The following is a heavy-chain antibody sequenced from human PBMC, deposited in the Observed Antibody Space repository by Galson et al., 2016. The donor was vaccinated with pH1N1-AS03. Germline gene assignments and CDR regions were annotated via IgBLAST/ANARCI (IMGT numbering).Heavy chain of an antibody. CDR2: LFPGDSDT. V-gene: IGHV5-51*03. CDR1: GYGFNGYW. D-gene: IGHD3-22*01. J-gene: IGHJ3*01. CDR3: ARPAHYDSSGRDALDV. Sequence: QSGAEVKKPGDSLKISCKSSGYGFNGYWTGWVRQMPGKGLEWMGILFPGDSDTRYSPSFQGQVTISADKSTRTTSLQWRSLKASDTAIYYCARPAHYDSSGRDALDVWGQGTMLILSS.